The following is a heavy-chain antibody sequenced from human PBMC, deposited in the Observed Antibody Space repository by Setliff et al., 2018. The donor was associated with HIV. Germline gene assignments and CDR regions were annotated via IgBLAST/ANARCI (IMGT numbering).Heavy chain of an antibody. Sequence: SETLSLTCTVSGASIKTFYWSWIRQSPGKGLEWIGYVYNSGSINYNPSLKSRVTISVDTSNSQVSLRLTSVAAADTAIYYCAREKQQYYDLLTGYDYYYGMDVWGQGTSVTVSS. CDR1: GASIKTFY. CDR3: AREKQQYYDLLTGYDYYYGMDV. CDR2: VYNSGSI. J-gene: IGHJ6*02. V-gene: IGHV4-59*01. D-gene: IGHD3-9*01.